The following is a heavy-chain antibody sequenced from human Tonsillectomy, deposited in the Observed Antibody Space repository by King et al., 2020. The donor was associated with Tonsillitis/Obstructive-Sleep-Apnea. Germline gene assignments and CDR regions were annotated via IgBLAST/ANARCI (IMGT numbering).Heavy chain of an antibody. CDR1: GFTFSSKW. Sequence: VQLXESGGGXVQPGGSLRLSCAASGFTFSSKWMTWVRQAPGKGLEWVAIINQDGSDKYYVDSVKGRFAISRDNAQNSLFLQMNSLRAEDTAVYYCVGGSGFIFDYWGQGTLVTVSS. V-gene: IGHV3-7*03. CDR2: INQDGSDK. J-gene: IGHJ4*02. CDR3: VGGSGFIFDY. D-gene: IGHD6-25*01.